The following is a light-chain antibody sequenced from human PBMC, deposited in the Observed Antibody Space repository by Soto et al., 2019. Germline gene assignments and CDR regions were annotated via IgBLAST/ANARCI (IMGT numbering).Light chain of an antibody. J-gene: IGKJ5*01. Sequence: EIVLTQSPGTLSLSPGERATLSCRASQSVSTNQLAWYQQKPGQAPRLLIYGASSRATGIADRFSGSGSGTDFTLTISSLQPEDFATYYCQQSYSTPNTFGQGTRLEIK. CDR2: GAS. V-gene: IGKV3-20*01. CDR1: QSVSTNQ. CDR3: QQSYSTPNT.